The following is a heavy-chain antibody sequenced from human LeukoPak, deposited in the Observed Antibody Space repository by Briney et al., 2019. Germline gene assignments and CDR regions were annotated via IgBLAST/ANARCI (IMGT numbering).Heavy chain of an antibody. CDR3: TRGGYNFDY. CDR2: IYYSGST. Sequence: SETLSLTCTVSGGSISSYYWSWVRQPPEKGLEWIGYIYYSGSTNYNPSLKSRVTISVDTSKNQFSLQLTSVTAADTAVYFCTRGGYNFDYWGQGTLVTVSS. D-gene: IGHD5-12*01. J-gene: IGHJ4*02. CDR1: GGSISSYY. V-gene: IGHV4-59*01.